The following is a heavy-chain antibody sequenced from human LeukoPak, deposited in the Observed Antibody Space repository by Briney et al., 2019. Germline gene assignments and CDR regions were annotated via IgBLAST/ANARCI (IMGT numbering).Heavy chain of an antibody. CDR3: AREASYYDFWSDNYYYGMDV. V-gene: IGHV3-21*01. J-gene: IGHJ6*02. CDR2: ISSSSSYI. CDR1: GFTFSSYS. Sequence: PGGSLRLSCAASGFTFSSYSMNWVRQAPGKGLEWVSSISSSSSYIYYADSVKGRFTISRDNAKNSLYLQMNSLRAEDTAVYYCAREASYYDFWSDNYYYGMDVWGQGTTVTVSS. D-gene: IGHD3-3*01.